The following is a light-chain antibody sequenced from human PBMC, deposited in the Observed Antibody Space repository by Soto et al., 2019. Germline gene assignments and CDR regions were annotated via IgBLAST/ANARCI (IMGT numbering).Light chain of an antibody. J-gene: IGLJ1*01. Sequence: QSVLTQPPSVSEAPGQRFTISCTGSISNIGAGYDVHWYQQLPGTAPKLLIYGNSNRPSGVPDRFSGSKSGTSASLAITGLQAEDEADYYCQSYDSSLCGYVFGTGTKVIV. CDR1: ISNIGAGYD. CDR3: QSYDSSLCGYV. V-gene: IGLV1-40*01. CDR2: GNS.